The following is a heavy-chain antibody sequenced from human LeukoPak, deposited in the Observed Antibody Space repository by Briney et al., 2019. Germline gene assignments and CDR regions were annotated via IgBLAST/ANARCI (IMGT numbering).Heavy chain of an antibody. CDR1: GYNFTRYG. V-gene: IGHV1-18*01. J-gene: IGHJ3*01. CDR3: ARSGFCTSSSCYRESDGLDF. Sequence: GASVKLSCTASGYNFTRYGVSWVRQAPGQGVEWMGWVRGFNSNTNYAQKMEYRIIMTTDPATSTAYMELRDLRSGDTAVYYCARSGFCTSSSCYRESDGLDFWGQGTMVTVSS. CDR2: VRGFNSNT. D-gene: IGHD2-2*01.